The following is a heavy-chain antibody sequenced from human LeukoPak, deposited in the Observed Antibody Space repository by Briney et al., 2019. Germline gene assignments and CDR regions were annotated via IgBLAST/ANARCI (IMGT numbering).Heavy chain of an antibody. CDR3: ARGLVVITFGGVIVPTDFFDY. CDR1: GFTFISYW. V-gene: IGHV3-7*01. CDR2: IKQDGSEK. D-gene: IGHD3-16*02. J-gene: IGHJ4*02. Sequence: TGGSLRLSCAASGFTFISYWMSWVRQAPGKGLEWVANIKQDGSEKYYVDSVKGRFTISRDNAKNSLYLQMNSLRAEDTAVYYCARGLVVITFGGVIVPTDFFDYWGQGTLVTVSS.